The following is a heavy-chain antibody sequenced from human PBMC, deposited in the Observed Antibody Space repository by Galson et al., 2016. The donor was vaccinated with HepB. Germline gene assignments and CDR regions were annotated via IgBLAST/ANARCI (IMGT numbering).Heavy chain of an antibody. CDR2: IYPGDSDT. J-gene: IGHJ4*02. Sequence: QSGAEVKKPGESLKISCQGSGYSFAKYWIVWGRQMPGKGLEWMGIIYPGDSDTTYSPSFQGQVTISAAKSISTAYLQWSSLKASDTAMYYCARQVGATHDHWGQGTLVTVSS. CDR3: ARQVGATHDH. D-gene: IGHD1-26*01. V-gene: IGHV5-51*01. CDR1: GYSFAKYW.